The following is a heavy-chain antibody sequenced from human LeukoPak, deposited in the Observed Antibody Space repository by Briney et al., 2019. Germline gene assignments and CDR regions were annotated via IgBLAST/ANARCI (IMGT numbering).Heavy chain of an antibody. J-gene: IGHJ6*02. CDR3: ARDGTAMAHYYGMDV. CDR2: INPSGGST. CDR1: GYTFTSYY. D-gene: IGHD5-18*01. V-gene: IGHV1-46*01. Sequence: ASVKVSCKASGYTFTSYYMHWVRQAPGQGLEWMGIINPSGGSTSYAQKFQGRVTMTRDTSTCTVYMELSSLRSEDTAVYYCARDGTAMAHYYGMDVWGQGTTVTVSS.